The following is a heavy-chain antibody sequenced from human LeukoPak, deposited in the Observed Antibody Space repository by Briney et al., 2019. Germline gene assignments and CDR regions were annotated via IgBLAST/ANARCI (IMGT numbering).Heavy chain of an antibody. J-gene: IGHJ4*02. CDR3: AKGGGGADDY. CDR1: GFSVSTYA. D-gene: IGHD3-16*01. V-gene: IGHV3-23*01. CDR2: IRVSGDNT. Sequence: GGSLRLSCAASGFSVSTYAMSWVRQAPGKGLEWVSAIRVSGDNTYYADSVKGRFTLFRDNSKNTLYLQMNRLRVEDTAVYYCAKGGGGADDYWGQGTLVTVSS.